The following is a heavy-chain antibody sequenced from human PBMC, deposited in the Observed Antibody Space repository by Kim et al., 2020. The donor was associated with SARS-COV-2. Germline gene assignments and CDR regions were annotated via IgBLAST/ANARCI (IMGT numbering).Heavy chain of an antibody. CDR2: ISYDGTNK. CDR1: GFTFSNYG. Sequence: GGSLRLSCAASGFTFSNYGMDWVRQAPGRGLEWVAVISYDGTNKYYADSVKGRFTMSRDNSKNTVFLQMNSLRAEDTGVYYCARGTHIVVVTALDYWGQG. D-gene: IGHD2-21*02. J-gene: IGHJ4*02. V-gene: IGHV3-33*05. CDR3: ARGTHIVVVTALDY.